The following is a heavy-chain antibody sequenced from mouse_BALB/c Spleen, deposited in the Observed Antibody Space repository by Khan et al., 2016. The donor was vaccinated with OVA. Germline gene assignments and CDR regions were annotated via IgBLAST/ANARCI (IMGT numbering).Heavy chain of an antibody. V-gene: IGHV5-17*02. CDR3: ARSGGNFHWYFDV. D-gene: IGHD2-1*01. Sequence: EVELVESGGGLVQPGGSRKLSCAASGFTFSSFGIHWVRQAPKKGLEWVAYIGSGSSTIYYVDTVKGRFTISRDNPKNTLFLQMTSLRSEDTAMYYCARSGGNFHWYFDVWGAGTSVTVSS. CDR2: IGSGSSTI. J-gene: IGHJ1*01. CDR1: GFTFSSFG.